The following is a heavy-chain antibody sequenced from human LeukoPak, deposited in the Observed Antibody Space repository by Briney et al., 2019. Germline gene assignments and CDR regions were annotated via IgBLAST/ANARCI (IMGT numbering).Heavy chain of an antibody. J-gene: IGHJ6*03. Sequence: GGSLRLSCAASGFTFSSYSMNWVRHAPGKGLEWVSSISSSSSYIYYADSVKGRFTISRDNAKNSLYLQMNSLRAEDTAVYYCARDDEGAQLAFYYYYYYMDVWGKGTTVTVSS. CDR3: ARDDEGAQLAFYYYYYYMDV. CDR2: ISSSSSYI. V-gene: IGHV3-21*01. D-gene: IGHD6-13*01. CDR1: GFTFSSYS.